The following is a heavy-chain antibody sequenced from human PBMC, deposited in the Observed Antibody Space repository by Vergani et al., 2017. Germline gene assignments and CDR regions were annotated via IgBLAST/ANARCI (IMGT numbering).Heavy chain of an antibody. J-gene: IGHJ6*02. CDR2: IIPIFGTE. CDR3: ARDGPYIRYYNYGMNV. V-gene: IGHV1-69*12. CDR1: GGTFSSYA. D-gene: IGHD2-21*01. Sequence: QVQLVQSGAEVKKPGSSVKVSCKASGGTFSSYAISWVRQAPGQGLEWMGGIIPIFGTENYAQKFQGRVTITADESTSTAYMELISLRSEDTAVYYCARDGPYIRYYNYGMNVWGQGTTVTVSS.